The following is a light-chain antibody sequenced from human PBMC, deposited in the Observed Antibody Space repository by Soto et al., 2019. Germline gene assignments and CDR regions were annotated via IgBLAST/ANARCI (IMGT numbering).Light chain of an antibody. Sequence: EIVLTQSPATLSVFPGEKATLSCGASQGVSNNLAWYHQKPGQAPRPLIYGASTRATGVPARFSGSGSGTEFTLTISSLQSEDSAIYYCQQYSSWPFTFGPGTKVAIE. CDR3: QQYSSWPFT. J-gene: IGKJ3*01. CDR1: QGVSNN. V-gene: IGKV3-15*01. CDR2: GAS.